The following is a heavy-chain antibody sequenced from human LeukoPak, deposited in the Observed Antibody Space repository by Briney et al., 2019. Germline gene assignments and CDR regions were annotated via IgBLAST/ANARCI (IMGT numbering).Heavy chain of an antibody. CDR1: GYTFTSYG. D-gene: IGHD6-19*01. CDR3: ARLLLYGSGHLWAFDI. V-gene: IGHV1-18*01. Sequence: ASVTVSCKASGYTFTSYGISWVRQAPGQGLEWMGWISAYNGNTNYAQKLQGRVTMTTDTSTSTAYMELRSLRSDDTAVYYCARLLLYGSGHLWAFDIWGQGTMVTVSS. J-gene: IGHJ3*02. CDR2: ISAYNGNT.